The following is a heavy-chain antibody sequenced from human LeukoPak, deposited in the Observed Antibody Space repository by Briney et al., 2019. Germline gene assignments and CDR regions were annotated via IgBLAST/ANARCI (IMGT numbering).Heavy chain of an antibody. CDR1: GHPNSRYY. CDR2: IYTCGRI. J-gene: IGHJ3*02. V-gene: IGHV4-4*07. D-gene: IGHD2-21*01. CDR3: AREPSLWAFVT. Sequence: SDTVSLLCSVWGHPNSRYYWSWIRHPAGKAREGIGRIYTCGRINYNPSLKSRDTISVDKSNNQFALKLSSVSAPDTAVYYDAREPSLWAFVTWGQGTMVTVSS.